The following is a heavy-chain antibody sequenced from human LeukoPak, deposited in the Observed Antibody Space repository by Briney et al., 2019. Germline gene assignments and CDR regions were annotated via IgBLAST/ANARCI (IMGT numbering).Heavy chain of an antibody. Sequence: GGSLRLSCAASGFTVSSNYMSWVRQAPGKGLEWVSVIYSGGSTYYADSVKGGFTISRDNSKNTLYLQMNSLRAEDTAVYYCARGRVSYCGGDCYHDAFDIWGQGTMVTVSS. CDR3: ARGRVSYCGGDCYHDAFDI. CDR1: GFTVSSNY. CDR2: IYSGGST. D-gene: IGHD2-21*02. J-gene: IGHJ3*02. V-gene: IGHV3-66*01.